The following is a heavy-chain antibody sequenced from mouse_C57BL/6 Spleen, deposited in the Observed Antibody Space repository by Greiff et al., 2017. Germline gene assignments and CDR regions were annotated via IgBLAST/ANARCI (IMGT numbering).Heavy chain of an antibody. Sequence: VQLQQSGAELVRPGASVKLSCTASGFNIKDYYMHWVKQRPEQGLEWIGRIDPEDGDTEYAPKFQGKATMTADTSSNTAYLQLSSLTSEDTAVYYCTFITTVVATRGYFDYWGQGTTLTVSS. J-gene: IGHJ2*01. CDR1: GFNIKDYY. CDR2: IDPEDGDT. CDR3: TFITTVVATRGYFDY. V-gene: IGHV14-1*01. D-gene: IGHD1-1*01.